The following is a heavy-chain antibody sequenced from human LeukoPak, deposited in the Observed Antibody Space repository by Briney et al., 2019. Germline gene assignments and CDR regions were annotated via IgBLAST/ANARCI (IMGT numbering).Heavy chain of an antibody. J-gene: IGHJ6*03. Sequence: SETLSLTCAVYGGSFSGYYWSWIRQPPGKGLEWIGEINHSGSTNYNPSLKSRVTISVDTSKNQFSLKLSSVTAADTAVYYCAREVGSSWYSDYYYYMDVWGKGTTVTVSS. CDR1: GGSFSGYY. D-gene: IGHD6-13*01. CDR3: AREVGSSWYSDYYYYMDV. CDR2: INHSGST. V-gene: IGHV4-34*01.